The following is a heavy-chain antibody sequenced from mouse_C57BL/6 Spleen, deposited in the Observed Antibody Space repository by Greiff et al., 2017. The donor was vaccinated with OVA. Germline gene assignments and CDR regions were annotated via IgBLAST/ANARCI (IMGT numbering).Heavy chain of an antibody. D-gene: IGHD1-1*01. Sequence: EVKLQESGPGLVKPSQSLSLTCSVTGYSITSGYYWNWIRQFPGNKLEWMGYISYDGSNNYNPSLKNRISITRDTSKNQFFLKLNSVTTEDTATYYCARVPISDYYGSSYGWYFDVWGTGTTVTVSS. J-gene: IGHJ1*03. CDR3: ARVPISDYYGSSYGWYFDV. CDR1: GYSITSGYY. CDR2: ISYDGSN. V-gene: IGHV3-6*01.